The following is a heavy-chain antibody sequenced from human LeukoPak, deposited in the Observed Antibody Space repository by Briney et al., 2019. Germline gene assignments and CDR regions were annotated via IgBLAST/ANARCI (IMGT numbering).Heavy chain of an antibody. D-gene: IGHD3-16*01. Sequence: SETLSLTCAVSGGSISSSNWWSWVRPPPGKGLEWIGEIYHSGSTNYNPSLKSRVTISVDMSKNQFSLILSSVTAADTAVYYCARDRDMGGGNYFRVFYFDSWGQGTLVTVSS. CDR2: IYHSGST. J-gene: IGHJ4*02. V-gene: IGHV4-4*02. CDR1: GGSISSSNW. CDR3: ARDRDMGGGNYFRVFYFDS.